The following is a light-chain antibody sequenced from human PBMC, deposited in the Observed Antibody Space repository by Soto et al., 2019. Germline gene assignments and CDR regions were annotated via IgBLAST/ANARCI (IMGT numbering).Light chain of an antibody. V-gene: IGKV1-5*01. CDR2: HAY. CDR3: QQYNSYPWT. CDR1: QSIISY. Sequence: DIQMTQSPSTLSGSVGDRVTISCRSSQSIISYLNWYQQKPGKAPKLLIYHAYSLESGVPSRFSGSESGTEFTLTINSLQPDDFATYYCQQYNSYPWTFGQGTKVDI. J-gene: IGKJ1*01.